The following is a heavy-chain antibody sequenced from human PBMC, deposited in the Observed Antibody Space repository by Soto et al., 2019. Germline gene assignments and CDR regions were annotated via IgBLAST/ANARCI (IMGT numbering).Heavy chain of an antibody. CDR1: GFTFSRYG. D-gene: IGHD2-15*01. Sequence: GGSLRLSCAASGFTFSRYGMHWVLQAPCKGLEWVAVIWYDGSNKYYADSVKGRFTISRDNSKNTLYLQMNSLRAEDTAVYYCARDKSGGPIDYWGQGTLVTVSS. J-gene: IGHJ4*02. CDR3: ARDKSGGPIDY. V-gene: IGHV3-33*01. CDR2: IWYDGSNK.